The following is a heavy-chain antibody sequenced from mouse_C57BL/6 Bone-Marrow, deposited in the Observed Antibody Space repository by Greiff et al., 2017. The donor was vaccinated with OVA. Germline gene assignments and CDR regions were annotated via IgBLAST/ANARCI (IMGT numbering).Heavy chain of an antibody. D-gene: IGHD1-1*01. CDR3: ARGLLRSYYAMDY. V-gene: IGHV5-17*01. CDR2: ISSGSSTI. Sequence: EVHLVESGGGLVKPGGSLKLSCAASGFTFSDYGMHWVSQAPEKGLEWVAYISSGSSTIYYADTVKGRITISRDNAKNTLFLQMTSLRSEDTAMYYCARGLLRSYYAMDYWGQGTSVTVSS. CDR1: GFTFSDYG. J-gene: IGHJ4*01.